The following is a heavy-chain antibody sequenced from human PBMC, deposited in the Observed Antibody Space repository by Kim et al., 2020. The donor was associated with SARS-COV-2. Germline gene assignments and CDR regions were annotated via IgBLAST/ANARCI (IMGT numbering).Heavy chain of an antibody. V-gene: IGHV3-74*01. CDR2: INNDGSGT. Sequence: GGSLRLSCAASGFTFSSYWMHWVRQAPGKGLVWVSRINNDGSGTSYADSVKGRFTISRDNAKNTLYLQMNSLRVEDTAVYYCVRGSGNYGYGIGVWGQGTTVTVSS. CDR1: GFTFSSYW. J-gene: IGHJ6*02. D-gene: IGHD3-3*01. CDR3: VRGSGNYGYGIGV.